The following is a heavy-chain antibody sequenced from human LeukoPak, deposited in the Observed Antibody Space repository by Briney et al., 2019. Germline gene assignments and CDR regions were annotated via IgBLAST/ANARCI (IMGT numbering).Heavy chain of an antibody. CDR1: GFTFSSYE. CDR3: ARNSGYDSDANFDY. Sequence: GGSLRLSCAASGFTFSSYEMNWVRQAPGKGLEWVSYISSSGSTIYYADSVKGRFTISRDNAKSSLYLQMNSLRAEDTAVYYCARNSGYDSDANFDYWGQGTLVTVSS. V-gene: IGHV3-48*03. J-gene: IGHJ4*02. D-gene: IGHD5-12*01. CDR2: ISSSGSTI.